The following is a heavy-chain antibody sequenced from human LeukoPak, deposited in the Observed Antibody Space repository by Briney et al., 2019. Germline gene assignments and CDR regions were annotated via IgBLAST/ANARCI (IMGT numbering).Heavy chain of an antibody. D-gene: IGHD3-16*01. CDR3: ASNFWGPPGFDT. CDR2: IIPIFGTA. J-gene: IGHJ5*02. CDR1: GGTFSSYA. Sequence: SVKVSCKASGGTFSSYAISWVRQAPGQGLEWMGGIIPIFGTANYAQKFQGRVTITADQSTSTAYMELRSLISEDTAAYYCASNFWGPPGFDTSGQGTPVTVSS. V-gene: IGHV1-69*13.